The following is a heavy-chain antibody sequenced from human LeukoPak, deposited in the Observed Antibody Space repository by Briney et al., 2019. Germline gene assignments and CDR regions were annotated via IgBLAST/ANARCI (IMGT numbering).Heavy chain of an antibody. J-gene: IGHJ4*02. Sequence: GGSLRLSCAASEFSVGSNYMTWVRQAPGKGLEWVSLIYSGGSTYYADSVKGRFTISRDNSKNTLYLQMNSLRAEDTAVYYCARASSGWGAPLNFDYWGQGTLVTVSS. V-gene: IGHV3-66*01. CDR2: IYSGGST. D-gene: IGHD6-19*01. CDR1: EFSVGSNY. CDR3: ARASSGWGAPLNFDY.